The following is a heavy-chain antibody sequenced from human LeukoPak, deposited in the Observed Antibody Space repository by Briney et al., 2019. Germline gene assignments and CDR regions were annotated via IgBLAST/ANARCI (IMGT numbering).Heavy chain of an antibody. Sequence: GGSLRLSCAASGFTFSSYSMNWVRQAPGKGQEWVSSISSSSSYIYYADSVKGRFTISRDNAKNSPYLQMNSLRAEDTAVYYCARVLAGQGFWSGYSDWFDPWGQGTLVTVSS. CDR3: ARVLAGQGFWSGYSDWFDP. V-gene: IGHV3-21*01. CDR1: GFTFSSYS. D-gene: IGHD3-3*01. CDR2: ISSSSSYI. J-gene: IGHJ5*02.